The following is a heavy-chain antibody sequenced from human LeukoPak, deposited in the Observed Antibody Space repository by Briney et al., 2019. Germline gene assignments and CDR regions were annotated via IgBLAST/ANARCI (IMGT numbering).Heavy chain of an antibody. CDR1: GGTFSSYA. CDR2: IIPILGIA. D-gene: IGHD4-17*01. V-gene: IGHV1-69*04. Sequence: GASVMVSCKASGGTFSSYAISWVRQAPGQGLEWMGRIIPILGIANYAQKFQGRVTITADKSTSTAYMELSSLRSEDTAVYYCARDYTVTPFDIWGQGTMVTVSS. J-gene: IGHJ3*02. CDR3: ARDYTVTPFDI.